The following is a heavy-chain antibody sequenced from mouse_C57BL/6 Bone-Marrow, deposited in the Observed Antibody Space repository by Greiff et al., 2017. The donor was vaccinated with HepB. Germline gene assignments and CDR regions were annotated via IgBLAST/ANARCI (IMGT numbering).Heavy chain of an antibody. V-gene: IGHV1-15*01. Sequence: QVQLQQSGAELVRPGASVALSCKASGYTFTDYEMHWVKQTPVHGLEWIGAIDPETGGTAYNQKFKGKAILTADKSSSTAYMELRSLTSEDSAVYYCTGGRRGGGPYAMDYWGQGTSVTVSS. J-gene: IGHJ4*01. CDR2: IDPETGGT. CDR1: GYTFTDYE. CDR3: TGGRRGGGPYAMDY.